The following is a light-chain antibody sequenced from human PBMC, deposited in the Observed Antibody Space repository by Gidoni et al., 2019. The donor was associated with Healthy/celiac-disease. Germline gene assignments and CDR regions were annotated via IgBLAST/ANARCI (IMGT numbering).Light chain of an antibody. J-gene: IGLJ1*01. CDR1: SGDVGGYNY. CDR2: DVS. Sequence: SALTQPRAVSGAPGRSVTISCTGTSGDVGGYNYVSWYHQHPGKAPKLRIYDVSKGPSGGPDRFSGSKSGNTASRTISGLQAEDEADYYCCSYAGSYTYVFGTGTKGTVL. CDR3: CSYAGSYTYV. V-gene: IGLV2-11*01.